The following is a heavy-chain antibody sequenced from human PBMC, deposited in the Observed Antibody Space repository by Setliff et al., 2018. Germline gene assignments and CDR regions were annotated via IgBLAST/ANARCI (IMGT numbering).Heavy chain of an antibody. J-gene: IGHJ4*02. V-gene: IGHV4-39*07. CDR2: IYYRGST. Sequence: SETLSLTCTVSGGSISSSSYYWGWIRQPPGKGLEWIGEIYYRGSTYYNPSLKSRVTISVDTSKDQFSLKLISMTAADTAVYYCARGRNVAARLLDSWGQGTLVTVSS. CDR1: GGSISSSSYY. CDR3: ARGRNVAARLLDS. D-gene: IGHD6-6*01.